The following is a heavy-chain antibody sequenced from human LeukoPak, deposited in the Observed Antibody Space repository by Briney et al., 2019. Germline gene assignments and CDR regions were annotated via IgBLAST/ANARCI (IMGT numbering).Heavy chain of an antibody. CDR1: GGSFSGYY. CDR2: INHSGST. V-gene: IGHV4-34*01. CDR3: ARGWYYDFWCGYYFDY. J-gene: IGHJ4*02. D-gene: IGHD3-3*01. Sequence: SETLSLTCAVYGGSFSGYYWSWIRQPPGKGLEWIGEINHSGSTNYNPSLKSRVTISVDTSKNQFSLKLSSVTAADTAVYYCARGWYYDFWCGYYFDYWGQGTLVTVSS.